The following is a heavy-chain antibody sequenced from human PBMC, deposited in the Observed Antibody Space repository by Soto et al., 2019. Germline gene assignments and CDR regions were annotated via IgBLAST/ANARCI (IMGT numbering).Heavy chain of an antibody. D-gene: IGHD1-1*01. CDR3: VRDNNWYSDY. CDR1: GFIFSSHW. J-gene: IGHJ4*02. Sequence: PGGTLRLSCAASGFIFSSHWMHWVRQAPGKGLVWVSHIGPDGSNMRDADSVQGRFTISRDNARNTLYLQMNSLRDEDTAVYYCVRDNNWYSDYSGPRLLVTVSS. V-gene: IGHV3-74*01. CDR2: IGPDGSNM.